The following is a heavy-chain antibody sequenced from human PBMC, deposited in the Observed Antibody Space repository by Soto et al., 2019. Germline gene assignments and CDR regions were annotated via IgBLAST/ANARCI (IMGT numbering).Heavy chain of an antibody. V-gene: IGHV1-46*01. CDR3: ANFFRTTLQCDNDFDF. J-gene: IGHJ3*01. CDR1: GYTFTTYY. CDR2: INPSSAST. D-gene: IGHD3-9*01. Sequence: QVHLVQSGAEVQRPGASVKISCKTSGYTFTTYYMHWVRQATGQGLPYMGIINPSSASTSTVQKFQGRVTMTKDTSTSTVHLELSRLKSEDTAVYYCANFFRTTLQCDNDFDFWGPGTVVSVSS.